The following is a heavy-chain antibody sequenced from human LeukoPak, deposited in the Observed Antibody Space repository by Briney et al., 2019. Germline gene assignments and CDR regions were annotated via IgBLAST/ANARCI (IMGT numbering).Heavy chain of an antibody. CDR1: GGSISSGDYY. V-gene: IGHV4-30-4*01. CDR3: ARRGIAAAGYGDSFDY. CDR2: IYYSGST. D-gene: IGHD6-13*01. Sequence: PSQTLSLTCTVSGGSISSGDYYWSWIRQPPGKGLEWIGYIYYSGSTNYNPSLKSRVTISVDTSKSQFSLKLSSVTAADTAVYYCARRGIAAAGYGDSFDYWGQGTLVTVSS. J-gene: IGHJ4*02.